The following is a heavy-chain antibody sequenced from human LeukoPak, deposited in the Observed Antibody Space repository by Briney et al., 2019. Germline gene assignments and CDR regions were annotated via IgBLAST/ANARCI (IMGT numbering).Heavy chain of an antibody. CDR3: ARGYVEYDDVLDI. CDR1: GFTFSSYE. Sequence: PGGSLRLSCAASGFTFSSYEMNWVRQAPGKGLEWVSYISSSGSTIYYAESVKGRFTISRDNAKNSLFLQMNSLRAEDAAVYYCARGYVEYDDVLDIWGHGTMVTVSS. V-gene: IGHV3-48*03. J-gene: IGHJ3*02. CDR2: ISSSGSTI. D-gene: IGHD3-16*01.